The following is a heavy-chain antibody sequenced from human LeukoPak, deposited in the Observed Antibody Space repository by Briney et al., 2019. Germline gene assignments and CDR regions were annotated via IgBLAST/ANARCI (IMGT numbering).Heavy chain of an antibody. V-gene: IGHV4-39*07. CDR2: IFYSGST. CDR1: SGSISTSNYY. Sequence: SETLSLTCTVSSGSISTSNYYWGWVRQPPGKALEWMGNIFYSGSTYYSPSLKSRVTISLDTSRNQFSLKLSSVTAADTAVYYCARGLIRTVATYYFDYWGQGTLVTVSS. D-gene: IGHD4-23*01. J-gene: IGHJ4*02. CDR3: ARGLIRTVATYYFDY.